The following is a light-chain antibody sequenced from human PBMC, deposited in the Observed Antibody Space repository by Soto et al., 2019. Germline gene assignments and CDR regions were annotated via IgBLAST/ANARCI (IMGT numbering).Light chain of an antibody. Sequence: QSALTQPASVSVSPGQSITISCTGTTSDVGSYNLVSWYQQHPDKAPKLIIYEGIRRPSGVSNRFSGSKSANTASLTISGLQAEDEADYHCSSYAGSSTYVFGTGTKVTVL. CDR2: EGI. CDR3: SSYAGSSTYV. V-gene: IGLV2-23*01. J-gene: IGLJ1*01. CDR1: TSDVGSYNL.